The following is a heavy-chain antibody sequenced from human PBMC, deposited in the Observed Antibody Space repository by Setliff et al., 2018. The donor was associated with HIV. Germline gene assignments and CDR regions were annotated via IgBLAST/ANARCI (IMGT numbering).Heavy chain of an antibody. J-gene: IGHJ4*02. CDR1: GFTFSSYA. V-gene: IGHV3-23*01. Sequence: GGSLRLSCAASGFTFSSYAMSWVRQAPGKGLEWVSATSGSGGSTYYADSVKGRFTISRDNSKNTLYLQMNSLRTEDTAVYYCARNLYSSRWSPLDYWGQGTLVTVSS. CDR3: ARNLYSSRWSPLDY. D-gene: IGHD6-13*01. CDR2: TSGSGGST.